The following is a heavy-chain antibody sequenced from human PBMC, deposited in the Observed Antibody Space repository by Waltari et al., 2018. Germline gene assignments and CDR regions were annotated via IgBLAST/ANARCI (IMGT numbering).Heavy chain of an antibody. J-gene: IGHJ4*02. CDR1: GYSFTSYW. CDR3: ARRLGVCSGGSCYLDY. CDR2: SYPGYSDT. D-gene: IGHD2-15*01. V-gene: IGHV5-51*03. Sequence: EVQLVQSGAEVKKPGESLKISCKGSGYSFTSYWIGWVRQMPGKGLEWMGISYPGYSDTRYSPSFQGQVTISADKSISTAYLQWSSLKASDTAMYYCARRLGVCSGGSCYLDYWGQGTLVIVSS.